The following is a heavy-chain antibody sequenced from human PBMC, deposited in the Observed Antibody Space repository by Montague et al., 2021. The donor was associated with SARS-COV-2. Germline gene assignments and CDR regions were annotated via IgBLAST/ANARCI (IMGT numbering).Heavy chain of an antibody. CDR3: SRVRDYYGSGSYYFDY. D-gene: IGHD3-10*01. J-gene: IGHJ4*02. Sequence: SSAGSGFTFGDYAMSWVRQAPGKGLERVGFIRSKGYGGTKEYAASVKGRFTISRDDSKSIAYLQMNSLKTEDTAVYYCSRVRDYYGSGSYYFDYWGQGTLVTVSS. CDR2: IRSKGYGGTK. CDR1: GFTFGDYA. V-gene: IGHV3-49*04.